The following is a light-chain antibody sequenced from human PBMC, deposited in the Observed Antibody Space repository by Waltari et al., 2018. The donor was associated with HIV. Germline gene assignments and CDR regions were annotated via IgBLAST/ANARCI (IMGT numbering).Light chain of an antibody. J-gene: IGKJ1*01. CDR2: KAS. Sequence: IQMTQSPSILSAAVGDRVTITCRASQSIHMWLAWYQQKSGKAPNVLIYKASTLVSGVPSRFSGSGSGTEFTLTITSLQPDDFATYYCQEYDTQYHKFGQGTKV. V-gene: IGKV1-5*03. CDR3: QEYDTQYHK. CDR1: QSIHMW.